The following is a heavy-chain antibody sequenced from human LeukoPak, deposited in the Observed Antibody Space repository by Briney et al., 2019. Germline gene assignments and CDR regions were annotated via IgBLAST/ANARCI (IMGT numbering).Heavy chain of an antibody. CDR2: TYYRSKWYI. Sequence: SQTLSLTCAISGDSVSSNSAGWNWIRQSPSRGLEWLGRTYYRSKWYIDYAASVQSRITINPDTSKNQFSLQLNSVTPEDTAVYYCARSSSRRVWFDPWGQGTLVTVSS. J-gene: IGHJ5*02. CDR3: ARSSSRRVWFDP. CDR1: GDSVSSNSAG. D-gene: IGHD6-6*01. V-gene: IGHV6-1*01.